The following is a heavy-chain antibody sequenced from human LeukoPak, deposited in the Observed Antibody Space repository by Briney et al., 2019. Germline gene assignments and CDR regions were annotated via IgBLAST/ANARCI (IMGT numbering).Heavy chain of an antibody. V-gene: IGHV3-48*03. CDR2: IIRGCFEI. CDR1: GFTFSTYE. D-gene: IGHD2-15*01. J-gene: IGHJ4*02. Sequence: GGTLRLSCVGSGFTFSTYEMNWVRQAPGKGLEWLSFIIRGCFEIHYAASVEGRFTISRDNAKNTLYLQMISLRDEDTAVYYCAKGGSQGDCSFGTCYGDYWGQGTLVTGSS. CDR3: AKGGSQGDCSFGTCYGDY.